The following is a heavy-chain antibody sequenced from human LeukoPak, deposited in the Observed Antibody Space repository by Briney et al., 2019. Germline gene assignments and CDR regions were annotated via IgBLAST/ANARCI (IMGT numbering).Heavy chain of an antibody. CDR2: ISSSGSTI. J-gene: IGHJ5*02. D-gene: IGHD1-14*01. V-gene: IGHV3-48*03. Sequence: GGSLRLSCAASGFTFSSYEMNWVRQAPGMGLEWVSYISSSGSTIYYADSVKGRFTISRDNAKNSLYLQMNSLRAEDTAVYYCARGPPGRVKEFWFDPWGQGTLVTVSS. CDR1: GFTFSSYE. CDR3: ARGPPGRVKEFWFDP.